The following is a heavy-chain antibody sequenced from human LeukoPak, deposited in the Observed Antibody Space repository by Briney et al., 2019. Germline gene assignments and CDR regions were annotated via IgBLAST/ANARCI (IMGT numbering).Heavy chain of an antibody. J-gene: IGHJ3*02. Sequence: ASVKVSCKASGGTFSSYAISWVRQAPGQGLEWMGGIIPIFGTANYAQKFQGRVTITADESTSTAYMELSSLRSEDTAVYYCARGVTHSLFDAFDIWGQGTMVTVSS. V-gene: IGHV1-69*13. CDR2: IIPIFGTA. D-gene: IGHD5-18*01. CDR1: GGTFSSYA. CDR3: ARGVTHSLFDAFDI.